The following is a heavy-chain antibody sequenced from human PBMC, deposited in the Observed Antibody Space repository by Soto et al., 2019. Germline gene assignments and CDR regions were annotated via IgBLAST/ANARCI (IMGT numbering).Heavy chain of an antibody. CDR3: ARAVYTSAWYATRFDY. V-gene: IGHV1-69*12. CDR1: GASFSSYA. Sequence: QVQLVQSGAEVKKPGSSVRVSCKASGASFSSYALSWVRQAPGQGLEWMGWIIPIFGTTNHAQKFQGRVTVTADESTSTAYMELSSLRSEDRAVYYCARAVYTSAWYATRFDYWGQGTLVTVSS. J-gene: IGHJ4*02. D-gene: IGHD6-19*01. CDR2: IIPIFGTT.